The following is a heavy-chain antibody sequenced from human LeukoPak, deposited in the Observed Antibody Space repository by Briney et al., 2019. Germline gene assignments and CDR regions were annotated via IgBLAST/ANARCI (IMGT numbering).Heavy chain of an antibody. CDR1: GYSIGSGYF. J-gene: IGHJ4*02. CDR3: AGKYYYDSSAYFYVDY. Sequence: SEILSLTCTVSGYSIGSGYFWGWVRQSPGKGLEWIRSIYHSGNTYYNPSLKSRVTISIDTSKNQFSLNLSSVTAADTAVYYCAGKYYYDSSAYFYVDYWGRGILVTVSS. D-gene: IGHD3-22*01. CDR2: IYHSGNT. V-gene: IGHV4-38-2*02.